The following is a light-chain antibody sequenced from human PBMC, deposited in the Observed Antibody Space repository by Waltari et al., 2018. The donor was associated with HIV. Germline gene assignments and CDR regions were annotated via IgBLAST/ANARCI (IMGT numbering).Light chain of an antibody. CDR3: QSTDRSGTYWV. CDR1: ALPKQY. V-gene: IGLV3-25*03. Sequence: SYELTQPPSVSVSPGQTARITCSGDALPKQYAYWFQQKPGHAPVLVIYQDTGRPSGIPERLSGSSLGTMVTLTITGVQAEDEADYYCQSTDRSGTYWVFGGGTKLTVL. J-gene: IGLJ3*02. CDR2: QDT.